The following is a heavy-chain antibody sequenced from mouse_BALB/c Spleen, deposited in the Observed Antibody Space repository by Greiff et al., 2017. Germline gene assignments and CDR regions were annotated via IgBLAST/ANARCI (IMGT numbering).Heavy chain of an antibody. CDR1: GFAFSSYD. CDR2: ISSGGGST. J-gene: IGHJ4*01. CDR3: ARQGYYRYGYYAMDY. V-gene: IGHV5-12-1*01. D-gene: IGHD2-14*01. Sequence: EVKLMESGGGLVKPGGSLKLSCAASGFAFSSYDMSWVRQTPEKRLEWVAYISSGGGSTYYPDTVKGRFTISRDNAKNTLYLQMSSLKSEDTAMYYCARQGYYRYGYYAMDYWGQGTSVTVSS.